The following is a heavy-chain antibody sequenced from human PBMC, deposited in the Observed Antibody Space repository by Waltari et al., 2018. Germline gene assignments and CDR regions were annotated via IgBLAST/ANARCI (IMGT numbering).Heavy chain of an antibody. CDR2: IKGDGSST. CDR3: VRSAWLDC. J-gene: IGHJ4*02. CDR1: GFTVSSYW. V-gene: IGHV3-74*01. Sequence: GQLVESAGGLVHPGGSRQLSCAASGFTVSSYWMNWVREAPGKGLEWVSRIKGDGSSTNYADSVQGRLTISRDNAKNTLYLQMNSLRAEDTAIYYCVRSAWLDCWGQGNLVTVSS.